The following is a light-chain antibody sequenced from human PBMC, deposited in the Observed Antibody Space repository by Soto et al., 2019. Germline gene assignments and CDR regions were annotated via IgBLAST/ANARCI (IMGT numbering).Light chain of an antibody. J-gene: IGLJ1*01. CDR3: SSYTSSSTYV. Sequence: QSALSQPASVCGSPGQSITIYSTRTSSVVGLYNYVSWYQQHPGKAPKLMIYDVSKRPSGLSNRFSGSKSGNTASLTISGLQAEHEADYYCSSYTSSSTYVFGTGTKVPVL. CDR2: DVS. CDR1: SSVVGLYNY. V-gene: IGLV2-14*03.